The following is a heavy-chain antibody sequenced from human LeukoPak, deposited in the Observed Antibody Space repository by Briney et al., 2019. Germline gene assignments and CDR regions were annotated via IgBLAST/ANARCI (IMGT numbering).Heavy chain of an antibody. CDR2: ISPTGSTT. D-gene: IGHD6-6*01. V-gene: IGHV3-74*01. CDR3: ARGPNSNWSGLDF. CDR1: GFSFSGHW. J-gene: IGHJ4*02. Sequence: GGSLRLSCTASGFSFSGHWMHWARQPPGKGVVWVSSISPTGSTTSYADSVKGRFTVSRDNAKNTLYLQVNNLRAEDTAVYYCARGPNSNWSGLDFWGQGTLLTVSS.